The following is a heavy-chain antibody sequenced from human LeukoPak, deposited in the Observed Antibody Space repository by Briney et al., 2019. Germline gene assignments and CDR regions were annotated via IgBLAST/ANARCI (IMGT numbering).Heavy chain of an antibody. J-gene: IGHJ6*02. CDR3: ARVNRYSGSWYCSVGYGMDV. CDR1: GYTFTSYG. V-gene: IGHV1-18*01. D-gene: IGHD6-13*01. CDR2: ISAYNGNT. Sequence: ASVKVSCKASGYTFTSYGISWVRQAPGQGLEWMGWISAYNGNTNYAQKLQGRVTMTTDTSTSTAYMEMRSLRSDDTAVYYCARVNRYSGSWYCSVGYGMDVWGQGTTVTVSS.